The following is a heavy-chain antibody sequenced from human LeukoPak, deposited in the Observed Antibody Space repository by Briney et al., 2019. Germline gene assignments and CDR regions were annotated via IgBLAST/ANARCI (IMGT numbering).Heavy chain of an antibody. CDR1: GYTFTFYF. J-gene: IGHJ4*02. V-gene: IGHV1-2*06. CDR2: INPSSGAT. D-gene: IGHD1-26*01. Sequence: ASVKVSCKASGYTFTFYFIHWVRQAPGQGLEWMGRINPSSGATDYAQKFQGRVTTTRDTSISTAYMELSSLKSDDTAVYYCAKIGSSHDFDYWGQGTLITVSS. CDR3: AKIGSSHDFDY.